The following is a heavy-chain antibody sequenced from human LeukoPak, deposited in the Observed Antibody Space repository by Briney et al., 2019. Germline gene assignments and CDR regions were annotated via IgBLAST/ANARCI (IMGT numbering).Heavy chain of an antibody. J-gene: IGHJ4*02. CDR2: IYTGGYT. Sequence: PGGSQRLSCSASGFTFSNYYMSWVRQAPGKGLEWVSLIYTGGYTYYADFVKGRFTISRDNSKNTLYLQMDSLRVEDTAVYYCARNFDSGWSYDYWGQGTLVTVSS. CDR3: ARNFDSGWSYDY. D-gene: IGHD6-19*01. V-gene: IGHV3-53*01. CDR1: GFTFSNYY.